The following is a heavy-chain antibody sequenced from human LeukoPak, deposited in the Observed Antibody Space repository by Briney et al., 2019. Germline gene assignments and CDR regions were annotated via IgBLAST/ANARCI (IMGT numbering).Heavy chain of an antibody. J-gene: IGHJ5*02. D-gene: IGHD4-17*01. CDR1: GGTFNNSA. CDR2: IMPLFGTA. CDR3: ARDVHGDYGSGWFDP. Sequence: SVKVSCKTSGGTFNNSAISWVRHAPGQGLEWLGGIMPLFGTAGYAQKFQGRVTITKDESTRTVYLELTSLTSDDTAVYYCARDVHGDYGSGWFDPWGQGTLVTVSS. V-gene: IGHV1-69*05.